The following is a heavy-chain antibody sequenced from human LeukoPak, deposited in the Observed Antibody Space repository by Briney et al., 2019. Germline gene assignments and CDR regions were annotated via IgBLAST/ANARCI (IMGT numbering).Heavy chain of an antibody. Sequence: SETLSLTCIVSGGSISYYYWSWIRQPPGKGLEWIGYISYSGTTNCNPSLKSRFTISVDTSKNQFSLKLRSVTAADTALYYCARVGTYYYETSASYIPDWTFDLWGRGTLVTVSS. D-gene: IGHD3-22*01. V-gene: IGHV4-59*01. CDR2: ISYSGTT. CDR3: ARVGTYYYETSASYIPDWTFDL. CDR1: GGSISYYY. J-gene: IGHJ2*01.